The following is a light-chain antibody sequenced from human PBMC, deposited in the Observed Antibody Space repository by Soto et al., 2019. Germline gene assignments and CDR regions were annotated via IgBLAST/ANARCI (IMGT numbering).Light chain of an antibody. J-gene: IGKJ2*01. V-gene: IGKV1-33*01. CDR3: QQYDNPMYT. CDR2: DAS. CDR1: QDISNY. Sequence: DIQMTQSPSSLSASVGDIVTITCQASQDISNYLNWYQQKPGKAPKLLIYDASNLETGVPSRFSGSGSGTDVTFTISSLQPEDIATYYCQQYDNPMYTFGQGTKLEIK.